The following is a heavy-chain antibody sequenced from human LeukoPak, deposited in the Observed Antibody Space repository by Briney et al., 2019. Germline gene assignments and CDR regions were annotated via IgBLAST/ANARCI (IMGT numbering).Heavy chain of an antibody. CDR3: ARELGITMAGNDYYMDV. Sequence: ASVKVSCQASGYTFTSYDINWVRQATGQGLEWMGWMNPTWGNTGYAQKFQGRVTMTRNTSIRTAYMELSSLRSEDTAVYYCARELGITMAGNDYYMDVWGKGTTVTVSS. D-gene: IGHD3-10*01. V-gene: IGHV1-8*01. J-gene: IGHJ6*03. CDR1: GYTFTSYD. CDR2: MNPTWGNT.